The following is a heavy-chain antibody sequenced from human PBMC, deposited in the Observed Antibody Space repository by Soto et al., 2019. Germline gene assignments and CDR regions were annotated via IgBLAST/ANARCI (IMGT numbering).Heavy chain of an antibody. CDR3: ARDLGGWTDY. CDR1: GYTFTSDA. CDR2: INAGNGNI. Sequence: QVQLVQSGAEVKKPGASVKVSCEASGYTFTSDAMQWVRQAPGQRLEWMGWINAGNGNIKYSQKFQGRVTITRDTSASTAYMELSSLRSEDTTVYYCARDLGGWTDYWGQGTLVTVSS. D-gene: IGHD6-19*01. V-gene: IGHV1-3*01. J-gene: IGHJ4*02.